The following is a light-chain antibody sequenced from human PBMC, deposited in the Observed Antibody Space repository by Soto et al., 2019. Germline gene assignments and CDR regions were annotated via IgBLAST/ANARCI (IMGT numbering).Light chain of an antibody. Sequence: EIVLTQSPGTLSLSPGDRATLSCRASQSVSSDYVAWYQQKPRQTPNVLIYRASIRATGIPDRFSGSGSGTDFTLTISRLEPEDFAVYYCQQYGASPLTFGGGTKVEIK. V-gene: IGKV3-20*01. J-gene: IGKJ4*01. CDR3: QQYGASPLT. CDR1: QSVSSDY. CDR2: RAS.